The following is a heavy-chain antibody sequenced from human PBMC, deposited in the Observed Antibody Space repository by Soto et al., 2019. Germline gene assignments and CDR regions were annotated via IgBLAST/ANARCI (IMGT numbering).Heavy chain of an antibody. CDR1: GFTFSSYA. Sequence: GGSLRLSCAASGFTFSSYAMHWVRQAPGKGLEWVAVISYDGSNKYYADSVKGRFTISRDNSKNTLYLQMNSLRAEDTAVYYCARDSRDTAMVTAYYYYGMDVWGQGTTVTVSS. CDR3: ARDSRDTAMVTAYYYYGMDV. V-gene: IGHV3-30-3*01. D-gene: IGHD5-18*01. CDR2: ISYDGSNK. J-gene: IGHJ6*02.